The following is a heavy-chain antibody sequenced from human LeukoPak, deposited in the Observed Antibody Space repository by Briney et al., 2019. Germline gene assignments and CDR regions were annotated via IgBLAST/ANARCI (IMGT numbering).Heavy chain of an antibody. V-gene: IGHV3-23*01. J-gene: IGHJ4*02. Sequence: GGSLRLSCTASGFTFGDYARSWFRQAPGGGLEWVSGIDKIGERTYYADSVKGRFTISRDNSENTLYLQISGLKAEDTAIYYCAKDIHNWGSDYWGQGTLVTVSS. CDR2: IDKIGERT. D-gene: IGHD7-27*01. CDR3: AKDIHNWGSDY. CDR1: GFTFGDYA.